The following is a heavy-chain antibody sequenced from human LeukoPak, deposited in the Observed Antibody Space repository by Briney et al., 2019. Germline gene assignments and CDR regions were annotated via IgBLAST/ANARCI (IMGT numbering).Heavy chain of an antibody. J-gene: IGHJ4*02. CDR2: MNPNSGNT. D-gene: IGHD1-26*01. CDR3: ARDWLLVGATTFGY. Sequence: ASVKVSCKASGYTFTSYDINWVRQATGQGLEWMGWMNPNSGNTGYAQKFQGRVTITRDTSASTAYMELSSLRSEDTAVYYCARDWLLVGATTFGYWGQGTLVTVSS. CDR1: GYTFTSYD. V-gene: IGHV1-8*03.